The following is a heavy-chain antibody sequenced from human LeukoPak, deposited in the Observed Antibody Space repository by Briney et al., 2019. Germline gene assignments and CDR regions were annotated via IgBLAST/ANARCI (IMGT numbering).Heavy chain of an antibody. Sequence: SETLSLTCTVSGGSISSYYWSWIRQPPGKGLEWIGYIYYTGSTNYNPSLKSRVTISVHTSKNQFSLKLSSVTAADTAVYYCARSYSYGYGDYYYGMDVWGKGTTVTVSS. CDR2: IYYTGST. J-gene: IGHJ6*04. V-gene: IGHV4-59*01. CDR1: GGSISSYY. CDR3: ARSYSYGYGDYYYGMDV. D-gene: IGHD5-18*01.